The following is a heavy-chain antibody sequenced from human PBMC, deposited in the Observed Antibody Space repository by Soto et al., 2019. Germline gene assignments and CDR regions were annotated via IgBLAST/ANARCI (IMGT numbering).Heavy chain of an antibody. V-gene: IGHV3-48*03. CDR1: GFTFSSYE. CDR3: ARIGAYNYFDF. J-gene: IGHJ4*02. Sequence: GGSLRLSCTASGFTFSSYEMNWVRQAPGKGLEWVSYISSSGNVIFYTDSVKGRFTISRDNAKNSLYLHMNSLRAEDTAVYYCARIGAYNYFDFGGQEPPVTVP. CDR2: ISSSGNVI. D-gene: IGHD1-1*01.